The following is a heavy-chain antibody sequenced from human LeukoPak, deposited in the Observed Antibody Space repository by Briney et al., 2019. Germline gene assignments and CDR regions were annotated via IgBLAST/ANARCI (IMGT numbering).Heavy chain of an antibody. CDR1: GFTFSTYW. CDR3: ARDVVGSLDY. D-gene: IGHD1-26*01. J-gene: IGHJ4*02. CDR2: IKGDESAR. Sequence: GGSLRLSCAASGFTFSTYWMAWVRQALGKGLEWVANIKGDESARHQADSVKGRFTISRDNTQNSVYLQMNNLRADGTAVYYCARDVVGSLDYWGQGTLVTVSS. V-gene: IGHV3-7*01.